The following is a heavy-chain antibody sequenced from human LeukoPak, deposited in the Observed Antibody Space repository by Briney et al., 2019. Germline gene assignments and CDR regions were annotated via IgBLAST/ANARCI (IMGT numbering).Heavy chain of an antibody. CDR2: INHSGST. CDR1: GGSFSGYY. Sequence: SETLSLTCAVYGGSFSGYYWSWIRQPPGKGLEWIGEINHSGSTNYNPSLKSRVTISVDTSKNQFSLKLSSVTAADTAVYYCARDMRGYSYGYPYYYYYMDVWGKGTTVTVSS. J-gene: IGHJ6*03. D-gene: IGHD5-18*01. CDR3: ARDMRGYSYGYPYYYYYMDV. V-gene: IGHV4-34*01.